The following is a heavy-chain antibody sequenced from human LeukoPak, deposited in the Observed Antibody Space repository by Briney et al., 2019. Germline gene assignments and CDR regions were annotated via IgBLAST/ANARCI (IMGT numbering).Heavy chain of an antibody. Sequence: GGSLRLSCAASGFTFSSYWMHWVRQAPGKGLVWVSRINSDGSSTSYADSVKGRFTISRDNAKNTLYLQMNSLRAEDTAVYYCAKPTTTRYHLDWFDPWGQGTLVTVSS. D-gene: IGHD4-11*01. CDR2: INSDGSST. CDR1: GFTFSSYW. J-gene: IGHJ5*02. CDR3: AKPTTTRYHLDWFDP. V-gene: IGHV3-74*01.